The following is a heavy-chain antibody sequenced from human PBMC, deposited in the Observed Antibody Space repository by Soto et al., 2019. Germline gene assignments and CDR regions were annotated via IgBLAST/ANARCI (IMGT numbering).Heavy chain of an antibody. CDR2: IYYSVST. V-gene: IGHV4-30-4*01. CDR3: ARGYCTNGLCVSDP. D-gene: IGHD2-8*01. CDR1: GGSISSGDYY. Sequence: PSETLSLTCTDSGGSISSGDYYWSWIRQPQGKGLEWIGYIYYSVSTYYNPSLKSRFTISVDTSKNQFSLKLSSVTAVVTAVYYCARGYCTNGLCVSDPWGQGTLVTVSS. J-gene: IGHJ5*02.